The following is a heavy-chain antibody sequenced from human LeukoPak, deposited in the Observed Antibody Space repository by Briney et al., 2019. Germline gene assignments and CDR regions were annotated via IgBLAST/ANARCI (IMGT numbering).Heavy chain of an antibody. D-gene: IGHD2-15*01. V-gene: IGHV4-30-4*08. CDR1: GGSIFSDDYY. J-gene: IGHJ6*02. CDR3: ARDRVVVATTHNDYYGMDV. CDR2: IYYSGST. Sequence: PSETLSLTCTVSGGSIFSDDYYWNWIRQSPGKGLEWIGYIYYSGSTYYNPSLKSRVTISVDTSKNQFSLRVSSVTAADTAVYYCARDRVVVATTHNDYYGMDVWGQGTTVTVSS.